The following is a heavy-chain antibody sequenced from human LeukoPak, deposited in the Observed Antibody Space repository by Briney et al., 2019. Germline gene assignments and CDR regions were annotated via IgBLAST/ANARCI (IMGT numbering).Heavy chain of an antibody. J-gene: IGHJ5*02. D-gene: IGHD3-22*01. CDR1: GGSISSGDYY. Sequence: SQTLSLTCTVSGGSISSGDYYWSWIRQPPGKGLEWIAYMYYSGGTYYNPSLKSRVTMSADTSKNQLSLKLSSVTAADTAVYYCARPYYYDSRIDPWGQGILVSVSS. V-gene: IGHV4-30-4*01. CDR2: MYYSGGT. CDR3: ARPYYYDSRIDP.